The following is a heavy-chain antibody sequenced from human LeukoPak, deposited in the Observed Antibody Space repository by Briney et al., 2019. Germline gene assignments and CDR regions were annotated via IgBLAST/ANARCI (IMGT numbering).Heavy chain of an antibody. CDR2: INPNSGGT. D-gene: IGHD1-26*01. CDR3: ARDGPQLSYPLDY. Sequence: ASVKVSCKASGYTFTGYYMHWVRQAPGQGLEWMGWINPNSGGTNYAQKFQGRVTMTRDTSISTAYMELRRLRSDDTAVYYCARDGPQLSYPLDYWGQGTLVTVSS. CDR1: GYTFTGYY. J-gene: IGHJ4*02. V-gene: IGHV1-2*02.